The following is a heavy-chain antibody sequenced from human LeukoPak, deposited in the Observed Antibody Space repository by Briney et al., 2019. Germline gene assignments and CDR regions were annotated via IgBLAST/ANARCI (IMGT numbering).Heavy chain of an antibody. J-gene: IGHJ4*02. CDR2: ISGSSGST. D-gene: IGHD3-22*01. V-gene: IGHV3-23*01. CDR3: ARDRGFDFDY. Sequence: GGSLRLSCAASGFTFSNYAMSWVRQAPGRGLEWVSVISGSSGSTYYADSMKGRFTISRDNAKNSLYLQMNSLRAEDTAVYYCARDRGFDFDYWGQGTLVTVSS. CDR1: GFTFSNYA.